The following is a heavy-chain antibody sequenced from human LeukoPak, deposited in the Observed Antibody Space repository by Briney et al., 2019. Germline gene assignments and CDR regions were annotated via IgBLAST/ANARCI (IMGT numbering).Heavy chain of an antibody. J-gene: IGHJ4*02. Sequence: ASVKVSCKASGYTFTGYYMHWVRQAPGQGLEWMGWINPNSGGTNYAQKFQGRVTMTRDTSISTAYMELSRLRSDDTAVYYCARDRSNGGSYLLIRWGQGTLVTVSS. D-gene: IGHD1-26*01. CDR2: INPNSGGT. CDR1: GYTFTGYY. CDR3: ARDRSNGGSYLLIR. V-gene: IGHV1-2*02.